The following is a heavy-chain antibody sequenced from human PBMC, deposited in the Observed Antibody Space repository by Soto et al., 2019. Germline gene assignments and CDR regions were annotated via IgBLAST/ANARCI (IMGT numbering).Heavy chain of an antibody. D-gene: IGHD2-2*01. Sequence: GGPLRLSCAASGFTFSRYDMHWVHQATGKGLEWVSAIGTAGDTYYPGSVKGRFTISRENAKNSLYLQMNSLRAGDTAVYYCAREQYCSSTSCPPRAFDIWGQGTMVTVSS. CDR3: AREQYCSSTSCPPRAFDI. V-gene: IGHV3-13*01. CDR2: IGTAGDT. CDR1: GFTFSRYD. J-gene: IGHJ3*02.